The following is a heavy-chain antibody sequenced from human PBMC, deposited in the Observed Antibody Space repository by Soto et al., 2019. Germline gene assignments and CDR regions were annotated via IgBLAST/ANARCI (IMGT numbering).Heavy chain of an antibody. CDR1: GFTFSSYA. D-gene: IGHD2-8*01. Sequence: QSGGSLRLSCAASGFTFSSYAMSWVRQAPGKGLEWVSAISGSGGSTYYADSVKGRFTISRDNSKNTLYLQMNSLRAEDTAVYYCAKDRIVLMVYANPRGTWDYWGQGTLVTVSS. J-gene: IGHJ4*02. V-gene: IGHV3-23*01. CDR2: ISGSGGST. CDR3: AKDRIVLMVYANPRGTWDY.